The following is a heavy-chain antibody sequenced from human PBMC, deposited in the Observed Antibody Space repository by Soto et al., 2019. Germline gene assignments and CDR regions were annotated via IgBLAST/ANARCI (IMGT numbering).Heavy chain of an antibody. CDR2: IYYSGIT. D-gene: IGHD6-19*01. CDR1: GGSISSGDYY. J-gene: IGHJ4*02. Sequence: PSETLSLTCTVSGGSISSGDYYWSWIRQHPGKGLEWIGYIYYSGITYYNPSLKSRVTISVDTSKNQFSLKLTSVTAADTAVYYCARDQYSSGDYFDYWGQGTLVTVSS. CDR3: ARDQYSSGDYFDY. V-gene: IGHV4-31*03.